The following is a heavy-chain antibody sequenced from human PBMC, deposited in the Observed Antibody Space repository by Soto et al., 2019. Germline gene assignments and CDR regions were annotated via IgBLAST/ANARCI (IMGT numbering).Heavy chain of an antibody. CDR1: GGSISSGDYY. D-gene: IGHD6-13*01. Sequence: SETLSLTCTVSGGSISSGDYYWSWIRQPPGKGLEWIGYIYYSGSTNYNPSLKSRVTISVDTSKNQFSLKLSSVTAADTAVYYCARNDPRTYSSSWRKTRLLAFDIWGQGTMVTVSS. J-gene: IGHJ3*02. V-gene: IGHV4-30-4*01. CDR3: ARNDPRTYSSSWRKTRLLAFDI. CDR2: IYYSGST.